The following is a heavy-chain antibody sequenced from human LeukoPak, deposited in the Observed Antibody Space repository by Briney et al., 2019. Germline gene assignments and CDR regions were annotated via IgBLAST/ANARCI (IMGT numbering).Heavy chain of an antibody. CDR2: ISGDGGST. CDR1: GFTFDDYA. V-gene: IGHV3-43*02. Sequence: PGGSLRLPCAASGFTFDDYAMHWVRQAPGKGLEWVSLISGDGGSTYYADSVKGRFTISRDNSKNSLYLQMNSLRTEDTALYYRAKGFQQLEDYYYYGMDVWGQGTTVTVSS. D-gene: IGHD6-13*01. CDR3: AKGFQQLEDYYYYGMDV. J-gene: IGHJ6*02.